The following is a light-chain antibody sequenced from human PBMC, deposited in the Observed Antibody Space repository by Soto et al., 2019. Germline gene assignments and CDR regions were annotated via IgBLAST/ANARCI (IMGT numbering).Light chain of an antibody. Sequence: DIQMTQSPSSLSASVGDIVTITCRASQGISNYLAWYQQKPGKVPTLLIYAVFTLQSGVPSRFSGSGSGTDFTLTIGSLQPEDVATYYCQKYNSAPLTFGGGNKVEIK. CDR1: QGISNY. V-gene: IGKV1-27*01. J-gene: IGKJ4*01. CDR3: QKYNSAPLT. CDR2: AVF.